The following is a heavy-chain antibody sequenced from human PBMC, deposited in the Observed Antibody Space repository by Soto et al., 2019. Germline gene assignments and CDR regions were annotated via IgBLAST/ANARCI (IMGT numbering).Heavy chain of an antibody. CDR2: IYYSGST. CDR1: GGSISSYY. V-gene: IGHV4-59*01. D-gene: IGHD4-17*01. Sequence: SETLSLTCTVSGGSISSYYWSWIRQPPGKGLEWIGYIYYSGSTNYNPSLKSRVTISVDTSKNQFSLKLSSVTAADTAVYYCARDTTHDYGDYEDYWGQGTLVTV. J-gene: IGHJ4*02. CDR3: ARDTTHDYGDYEDY.